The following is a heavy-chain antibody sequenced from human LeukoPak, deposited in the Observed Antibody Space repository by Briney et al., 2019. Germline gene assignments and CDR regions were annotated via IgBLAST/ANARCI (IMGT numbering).Heavy chain of an antibody. Sequence: KESGPALVKPTQTLTLTCTFSGFSLSTSGMRVSWIRQPPGEALEWLARIDWDDDKFYSTSLKTRLTISKDTSKNQVVLTMTNMDPVDTATYYCARTNRGSGSINWFDPWGQGTLATVSS. CDR1: GFSLSTSGMR. J-gene: IGHJ5*02. D-gene: IGHD3-10*01. CDR3: ARTNRGSGSINWFDP. CDR2: IDWDDDK. V-gene: IGHV2-70*04.